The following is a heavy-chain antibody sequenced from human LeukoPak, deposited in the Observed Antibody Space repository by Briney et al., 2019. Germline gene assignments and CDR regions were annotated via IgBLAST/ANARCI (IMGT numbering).Heavy chain of an antibody. J-gene: IGHJ4*02. V-gene: IGHV3-21*01. D-gene: IGHD3-10*01. Sequence: PGGSLRLSCAASGFTFSSYSMNWVRQAPGKGLEWVSSISSSSSYIYYADSVKGRFTISRDNAKNSLYLQMNSLRAEDTAVYYCAGAVNYYGSGSCDYWGQGTLVTVSS. CDR3: AGAVNYYGSGSCDY. CDR2: ISSSSSYI. CDR1: GFTFSSYS.